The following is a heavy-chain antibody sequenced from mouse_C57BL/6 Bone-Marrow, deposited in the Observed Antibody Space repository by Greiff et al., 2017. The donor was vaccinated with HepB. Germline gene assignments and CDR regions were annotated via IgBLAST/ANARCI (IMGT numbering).Heavy chain of an antibody. D-gene: IGHD2-3*01. Sequence: EVQLVESGGGLVKPGGSLKLSCAASGFTFSSYAMSWVRQTPEKRLEWVATISDGGSYTYYPDNVKGRFTISRDNAKNNLYLQMSHLKSEDTAMYYCARDGGWLLPPFAYWGQGTLVTVSA. CDR2: ISDGGSYT. V-gene: IGHV5-4*01. J-gene: IGHJ3*01. CDR3: ARDGGWLLPPFAY. CDR1: GFTFSSYA.